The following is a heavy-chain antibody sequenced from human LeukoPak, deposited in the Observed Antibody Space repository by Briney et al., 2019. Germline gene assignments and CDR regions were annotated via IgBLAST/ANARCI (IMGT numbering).Heavy chain of an antibody. CDR1: GGSISSSSFY. J-gene: IGHJ4*02. D-gene: IGHD5-12*01. Sequence: PSETLSLTCTVSGGSISSSSFYWGWIRQPPGGGLEWIGSIYYSGSTSYNPSLKSRVTISVDTSKNQFSLKLSSVTAADTAVYYCARLPTITFFDYWGQGTLVTVSS. CDR3: ARLPTITFFDY. CDR2: IYYSGST. V-gene: IGHV4-39*01.